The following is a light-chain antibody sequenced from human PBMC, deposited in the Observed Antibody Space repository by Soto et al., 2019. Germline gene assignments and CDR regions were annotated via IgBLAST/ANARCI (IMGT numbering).Light chain of an antibody. J-gene: IGKJ1*01. Sequence: EIVMTQSPATLSVSPGERATLSCRASQSVSSNLAWYQQKPCQAPRLLIYRASTRATGVPARFSGSGSGTELTLTISSLQSEDFAVYYCQQYNIWPRPTFGQGTKVDIK. V-gene: IGKV3-15*01. CDR2: RAS. CDR3: QQYNIWPRPT. CDR1: QSVSSN.